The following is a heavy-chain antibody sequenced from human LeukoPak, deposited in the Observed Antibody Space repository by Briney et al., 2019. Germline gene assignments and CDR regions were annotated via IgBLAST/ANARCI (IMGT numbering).Heavy chain of an antibody. CDR1: GGSISSYY. CDR2: IYYSGST. V-gene: IGHV4-59*01. D-gene: IGHD3-9*01. Sequence: SETLSLTCTVSGGSISSYYWSWIRQPPGKGLEWIGYIYYSGSTNYNPSLKSRVTISVDTSKNQFSLKLSSVTAADTAVYYCARGELRYSINYWGQRTLVTVSS. J-gene: IGHJ4*02. CDR3: ARGELRYSINY.